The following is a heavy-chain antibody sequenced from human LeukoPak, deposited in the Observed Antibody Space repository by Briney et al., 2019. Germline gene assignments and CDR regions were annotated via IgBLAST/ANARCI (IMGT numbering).Heavy chain of an antibody. Sequence: ASVKVSCKAFGYTFTGYWMHWVRQAPGQGPEWMGVISPSGGSTIYAQKFKGRVTLTRDMSTSTDYLELSSLRSEDTAVYYCARDDGTPRHWFDPWGQGTLVTVSS. J-gene: IGHJ5*02. CDR1: GYTFTGYW. CDR2: ISPSGGST. CDR3: ARDDGTPRHWFDP. V-gene: IGHV1-46*01.